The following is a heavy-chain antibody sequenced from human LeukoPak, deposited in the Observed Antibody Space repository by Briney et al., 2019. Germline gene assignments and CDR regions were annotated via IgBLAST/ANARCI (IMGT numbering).Heavy chain of an antibody. Sequence: ASVKVSCKASGYTFTSYDINWVRQATGQGLEWMGWMNPNSGSTGYAQKFQGRVTITRNTSISTAYMELSGLRSEDTAVYYCARGRSTGYPYYFEYWGQGTLVTVFS. J-gene: IGHJ4*02. CDR1: GYTFTSYD. CDR2: MNPNSGST. D-gene: IGHD5-12*01. V-gene: IGHV1-8*03. CDR3: ARGRSTGYPYYFEY.